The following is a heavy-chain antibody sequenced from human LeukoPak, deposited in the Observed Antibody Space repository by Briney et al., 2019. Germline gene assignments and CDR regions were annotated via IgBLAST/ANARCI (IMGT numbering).Heavy chain of an antibody. J-gene: IGHJ5*02. CDR1: GYTFTNYG. V-gene: IGHV1-18*01. CDR3: ARGGSSGPEGWFDP. Sequence: ASVKVSCKASGYTFTNYGITWVRQAPGQGLEWMGCISPYNGNTKYAQKVQGRVTMTTDTSTSTAYMELRSLRSDDTAVYYCARGGSSGPEGWFDPWAQGTLVTVSS. CDR2: ISPYNGNT. D-gene: IGHD6-19*01.